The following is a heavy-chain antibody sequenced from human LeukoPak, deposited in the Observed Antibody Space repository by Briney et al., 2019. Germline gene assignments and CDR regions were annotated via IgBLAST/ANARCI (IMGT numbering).Heavy chain of an antibody. Sequence: SETLSLTCTVSGGSISSYYWSWIRQPPGKGLEWIGYIYYSGSTNYNPSLKSRVTISVDTSKNQFSLKLSSVTAADTAVYYCARLRPLWFGELLFDYWGQGTLVTVSS. CDR3: ARLRPLWFGELLFDY. CDR2: IYYSGST. J-gene: IGHJ4*02. V-gene: IGHV4-59*08. D-gene: IGHD3-10*01. CDR1: GGSISSYY.